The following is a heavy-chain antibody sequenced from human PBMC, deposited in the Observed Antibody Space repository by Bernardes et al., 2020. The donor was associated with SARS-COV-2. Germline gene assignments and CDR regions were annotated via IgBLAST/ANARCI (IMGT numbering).Heavy chain of an antibody. J-gene: IGHJ6*02. CDR1: GFTFSSYW. CDR3: VVSAAEVAGLPNYYYYGMDV. D-gene: IGHD6-19*01. Sequence: GGSLRLSCAASGFTFSSYWMHWVRQAPGKGLVWVSRINSDGSSTSYADSVKGRFTISRDNAKNTLYLQMNSLRAEDTAVYYCVVSAAEVAGLPNYYYYGMDVWGQGTTVTVSS. CDR2: INSDGSST. V-gene: IGHV3-74*01.